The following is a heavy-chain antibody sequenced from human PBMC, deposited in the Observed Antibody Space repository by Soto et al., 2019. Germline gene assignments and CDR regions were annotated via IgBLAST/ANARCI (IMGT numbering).Heavy chain of an antibody. D-gene: IGHD2-15*01. Sequence: GGSLRLSCAASGFTFSSYSMNWVRQAPGKGLEWVSYISSSSSTIYYADSVKGRFTISRDNAKNSLYLQMNSLRAEDTAVYYCARDYCSGGSCYYYYYMDIWGKGTTVTVSS. J-gene: IGHJ6*03. CDR1: GFTFSSYS. V-gene: IGHV3-48*01. CDR3: ARDYCSGGSCYYYYYMDI. CDR2: ISSSSSTI.